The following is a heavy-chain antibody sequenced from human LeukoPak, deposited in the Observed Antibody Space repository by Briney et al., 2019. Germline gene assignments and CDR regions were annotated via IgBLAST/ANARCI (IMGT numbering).Heavy chain of an antibody. CDR3: ARRGSSPGLDY. D-gene: IGHD6-6*01. CDR1: GGTFSSYA. Sequence: ASVKVSCKASGGTFSSYAISWVRQAPGQGLEWMGGIIPIFGTANYAQKFQGRVTITADKSTSTAYMELSSLRSEDTAVYYCARRGSSPGLDYWGQGTLVTVSS. CDR2: IIPIFGTA. J-gene: IGHJ4*02. V-gene: IGHV1-69*06.